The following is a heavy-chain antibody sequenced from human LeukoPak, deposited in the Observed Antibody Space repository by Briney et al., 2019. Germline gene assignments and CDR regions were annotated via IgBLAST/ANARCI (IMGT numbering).Heavy chain of an antibody. CDR2: ISAYNGNT. Sequence: ASVKVSCKASGYTFTSYGISWVRQAPGQGLEWMGWISAYNGNTNYAQKLQGRVTMTTDTSTSTAYMELSRLTSDDMAVFYCARGGPNSGGWTLDHWGQGTLVSVSS. J-gene: IGHJ4*02. D-gene: IGHD6-19*01. CDR3: ARGGPNSGGWTLDH. V-gene: IGHV1-18*03. CDR1: GYTFTSYG.